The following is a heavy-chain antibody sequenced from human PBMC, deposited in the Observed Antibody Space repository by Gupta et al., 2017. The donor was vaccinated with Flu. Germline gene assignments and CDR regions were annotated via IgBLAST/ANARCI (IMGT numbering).Heavy chain of an antibody. D-gene: IGHD1-1*01. J-gene: IGHJ6*02. CDR1: GGSICSYY. CDR2: IYNNGGT. Sequence: QVHLQESGPGLLRPLETLSLTCTISGGSICSYYWTWIRQSAGPGLEWLGRIYNNGGTNDNPSLKSRVSMSVDTSKGQFSLELSSVTAADTAVYYCAREARIQLRGTGSYFYGWDVWGQGTTGTVSS. V-gene: IGHV4-4*07. CDR3: AREARIQLRGTGSYFYGWDV.